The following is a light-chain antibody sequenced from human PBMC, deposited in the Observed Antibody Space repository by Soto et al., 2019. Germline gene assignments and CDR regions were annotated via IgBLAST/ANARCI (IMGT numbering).Light chain of an antibody. CDR3: QQFNSYPLA. Sequence: DIHLTQSPSFLSASVGDRVTITCRASQGIASSLAWYQQKAGKAPKLLIYGASTLETGVPSRFSGSGPGTEFTLTISNLPPKDFGIYNCQQFNSYPLAFGGGTKVEIK. CDR2: GAS. V-gene: IGKV1-9*01. CDR1: QGIASS. J-gene: IGKJ4*01.